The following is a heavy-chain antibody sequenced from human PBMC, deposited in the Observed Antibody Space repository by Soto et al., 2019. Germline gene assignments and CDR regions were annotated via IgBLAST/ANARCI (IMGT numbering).Heavy chain of an antibody. CDR1: EFTFINYA. CDR3: VKDLEQWLVSYYYGMDV. D-gene: IGHD6-19*01. CDR2: ISGSGGST. V-gene: IGHV3-23*01. Sequence: GGPLRHPCAASEFTFINYAISWVRQAQRKGLEWVSAISGSGGSTYYADSVKGRFTISRDNSKNTLYLQMNGLRAEDTAVYYCVKDLEQWLVSYYYGMDVWGQGTTVTVSS. J-gene: IGHJ6*02.